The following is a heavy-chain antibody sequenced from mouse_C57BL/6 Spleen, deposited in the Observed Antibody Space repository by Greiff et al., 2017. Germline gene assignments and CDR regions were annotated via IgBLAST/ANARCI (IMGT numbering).Heavy chain of an antibody. V-gene: IGHV1-52*01. CDR2: IDPSDSET. D-gene: IGHD3-2*02. Sequence: QVHVKQPGAELVRPGSSVKLSCKASGYTFTSYWMHWVKQRPIQGLEWIGNIDPSDSETHYNQKFKDKATLTVEKSSSTAYMQLSSLTSEDSAVYDCAIYSSVPFAYWGQGTLVTVSA. J-gene: IGHJ3*01. CDR1: GYTFTSYW. CDR3: AIYSSVPFAY.